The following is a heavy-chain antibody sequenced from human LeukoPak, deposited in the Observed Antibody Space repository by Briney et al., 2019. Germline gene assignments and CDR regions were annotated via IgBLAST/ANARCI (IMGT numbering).Heavy chain of an antibody. J-gene: IGHJ5*02. CDR2: INPNSGGT. V-gene: IGHV1-2*02. CDR3: ARVVLSTVAGPTRAYNWFDP. D-gene: IGHD6-19*01. Sequence: ASVNVSCKASGYTFTGYYMHWVRQAPGQGLAWMGWINPNSGGTNYAQKFQGRVTMTRDTSISTAYMELSRLRSDDTAVYYCARVVLSTVAGPTRAYNWFDPWGQGTLVTVSS. CDR1: GYTFTGYY.